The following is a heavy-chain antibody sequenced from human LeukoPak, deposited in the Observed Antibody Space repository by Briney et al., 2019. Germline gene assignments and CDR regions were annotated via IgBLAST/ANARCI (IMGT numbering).Heavy chain of an antibody. CDR3: ARHSKWLAILDY. D-gene: IGHD6-19*01. J-gene: IGHJ4*02. Sequence: LETLSLTCTASGGSISSSSYYWGWIRQLPGKGLEWIGRSYYSGSTCYLPSLKSRVTISVDTSKNQFSLKLSSVTAADTAVYYCARHSKWLAILDYWGQGTLVTVSS. CDR2: SYYSGST. CDR1: GGSISSSSYY. V-gene: IGHV4-39*01.